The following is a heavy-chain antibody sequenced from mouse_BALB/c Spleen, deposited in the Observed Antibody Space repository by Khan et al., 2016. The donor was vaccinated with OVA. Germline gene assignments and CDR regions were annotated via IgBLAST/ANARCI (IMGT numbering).Heavy chain of an antibody. CDR3: TRSKFNGYYCDQ. CDR2: ISGDSHTI. J-gene: IGHJ2*01. V-gene: IGHV5-17*02. CDR1: GFTFSSFG. Sequence: EVELVESGGDLVQPGGSRKLSCVASGFTFSSFGMHWIRQAPEKGLEWVAYISGDSHTIYYADTVKGRFTISRDNPKNTLFLQMTSLRSEDMAMYYCTRSKFNGYYCDQWGQGTTLTVSS.